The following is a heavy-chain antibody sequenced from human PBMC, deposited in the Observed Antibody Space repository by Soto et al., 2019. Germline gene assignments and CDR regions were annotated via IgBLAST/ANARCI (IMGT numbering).Heavy chain of an antibody. V-gene: IGHV3-64D*08. CDR3: VAGKLIPFDY. CDR1: GFTFSVYA. J-gene: IGHJ4*02. Sequence: LRLFCTASGFTFSVYAMHWVRQAPGKGLEYVSGISSKGVNTYYAASVKGRFIISRDYSTNTLFLQMSSLRPEDTAVYYCVAGKLIPFDYWGQGXLVTVYS. CDR2: ISSKGVNT.